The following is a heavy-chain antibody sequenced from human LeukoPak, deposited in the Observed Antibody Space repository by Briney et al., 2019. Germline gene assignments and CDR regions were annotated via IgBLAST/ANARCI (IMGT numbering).Heavy chain of an antibody. Sequence: GGSLRLSCAASGFTFSSYWVSWVRQAPGKGLEWVANIKQDGSEKYYVDSVKGRFTISRDNAKNSLYLQMNSLRAEDTAVYYCARDPFYFDYWGQGTLVTVSS. CDR3: ARDPFYFDY. CDR2: IKQDGSEK. CDR1: GFTFSSYW. J-gene: IGHJ4*02. V-gene: IGHV3-7*01.